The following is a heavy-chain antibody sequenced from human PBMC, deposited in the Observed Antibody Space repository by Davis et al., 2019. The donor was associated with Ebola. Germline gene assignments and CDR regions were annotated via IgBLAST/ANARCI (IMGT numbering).Heavy chain of an antibody. J-gene: IGHJ3*01. CDR2: ISTIGGAT. CDR3: VKERIGGDGPDAFHV. D-gene: IGHD2/OR15-2a*01. CDR1: GFPFDNYA. V-gene: IGHV3-23*01. Sequence: PGGSLRLSCSAAGFPFDNYAMNWVRQTPGQRLEWVSCISTIGGATYYADSVKGRFTISRDDYRKTLYLQMDSLRTGDTAIYYCVKERIGGDGPDAFHVWGQGTMVTVSS.